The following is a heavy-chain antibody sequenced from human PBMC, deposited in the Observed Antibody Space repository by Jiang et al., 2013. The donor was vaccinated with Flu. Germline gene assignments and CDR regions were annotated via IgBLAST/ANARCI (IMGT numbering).Heavy chain of an antibody. V-gene: IGHV1-46*01. J-gene: IGHJ4*02. Sequence: VQLVESGTEVKKAGASVKVSCKASGYTFSSCYLHWVRQAPGQGLEWMGFINPNDGFTNYAQKFQGRVTMTRDTSTSTVYVELSSLRSEDTAVYYCAREDQGAADYWGQGTLVTVSS. D-gene: IGHD2-15*01. CDR2: INPNDGFT. CDR1: GYTFSSCY. CDR3: AREDQGAADY.